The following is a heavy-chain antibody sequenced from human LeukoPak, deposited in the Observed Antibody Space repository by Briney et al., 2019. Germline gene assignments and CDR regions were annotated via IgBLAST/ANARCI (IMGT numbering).Heavy chain of an antibody. V-gene: IGHV3-53*01. CDR2: VYSDGKI. Sequence: PGGSLRLSCAASGSTVSTNYMSWARQAPGKGLEWVSVVYSDGKICYADAVKGRFTISKDNSRNTLYLQMNSLRAEDTAVYYCEGWERPFDYWGQGTLVTVSS. CDR3: EGWERPFDY. D-gene: IGHD1-26*01. J-gene: IGHJ4*02. CDR1: GSTVSTNY.